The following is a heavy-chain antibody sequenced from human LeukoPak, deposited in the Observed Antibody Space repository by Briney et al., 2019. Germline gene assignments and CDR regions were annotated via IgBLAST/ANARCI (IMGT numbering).Heavy chain of an antibody. CDR2: ISSGGSST. CDR3: AKDMDTMMVIFNPT. CDR1: GFAFSNYA. Sequence: GGSLRLSCAASGFAFSNYAMNWVRQTPGKGLEWVSTISSGGSSTYCADSVKGRFTISSDNSKSTLFLQMSSLRAEDAAVYYCAKDMDTMMVIFNPTWGQGTLVTVSS. V-gene: IGHV3-23*01. D-gene: IGHD3-22*01. J-gene: IGHJ5*02.